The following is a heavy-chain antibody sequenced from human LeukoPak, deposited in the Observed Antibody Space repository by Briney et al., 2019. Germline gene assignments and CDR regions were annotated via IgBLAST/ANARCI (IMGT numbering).Heavy chain of an antibody. CDR3: ARAGFPTTDIVVVPAATGFDY. V-gene: IGHV1-2*02. CDR1: GYTFTGYY. J-gene: IGHJ4*02. CDR2: INPNSGGT. D-gene: IGHD2-2*01. Sequence: ASVKVSCKASGYTFTGYYMHWVRQAPGQGLEWMGWINPNSGGTNYAQKFQGRVTMTRDTSISTAYMELSRLRSDDTAVYYCARAGFPTTDIVVVPAATGFDYWGQGTLVTVSS.